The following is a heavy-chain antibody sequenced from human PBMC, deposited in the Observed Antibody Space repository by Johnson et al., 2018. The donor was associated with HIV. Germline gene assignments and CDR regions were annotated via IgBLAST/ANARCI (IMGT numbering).Heavy chain of an antibody. D-gene: IGHD5-18*01. CDR2: ITSDGSNT. Sequence: VQLVETGGGVIQPGGSLRLSCAASGFTVSSYYMRWVRQAPGKGLVWVARITSDGSNTCYADSVKGRFTITRDHDKHTLYLQMNSLRAEETAVYDCAKEGTTMEVDIWGQGTMVTVSS. V-gene: IGHV3-74*01. CDR3: AKEGTTMEVDI. J-gene: IGHJ3*02. CDR1: GFTVSSYY.